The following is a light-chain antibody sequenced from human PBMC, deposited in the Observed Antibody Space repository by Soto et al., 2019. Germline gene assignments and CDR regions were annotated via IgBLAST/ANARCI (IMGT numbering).Light chain of an antibody. CDR1: QSITSN. CDR2: GAS. V-gene: IGKV3-15*01. J-gene: IGKJ2*01. CDR3: QQYRYWPPGMYT. Sequence: EIVMTQSPATLSVSPGERATLSCRASQSITSNLAWYQQKPGQAPRLLIYGASTRATGVPARFSGSGSGTEFTLTISSLQSEDFAVYYCQQYRYWPPGMYTFGQGTKLEI.